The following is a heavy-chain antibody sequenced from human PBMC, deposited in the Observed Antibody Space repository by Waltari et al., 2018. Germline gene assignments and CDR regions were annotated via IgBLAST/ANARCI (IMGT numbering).Heavy chain of an antibody. Sequence: QMQLVQSGPAVKKPLTSVRVSCKAAGVNFGTSAIQWVRQARGQPLEWIGGIVVGNGYTNSARKFQERVTITRDMSTSTSYMEVSSLSFDDTADYYCVAEDTTLGRIYWGQGTLVVVSS. CDR2: IVVGNGYT. J-gene: IGHJ4*02. CDR3: VAEDTTLGRIY. V-gene: IGHV1-58*02. D-gene: IGHD2-15*01. CDR1: GVNFGTSA.